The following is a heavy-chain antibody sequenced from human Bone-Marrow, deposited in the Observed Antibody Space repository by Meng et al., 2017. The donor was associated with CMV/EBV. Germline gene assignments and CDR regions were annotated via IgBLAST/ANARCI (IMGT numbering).Heavy chain of an antibody. Sequence: SVKVSCKASGGTFSSYAISWVRQAPGQGLEWMGGIIPIFGTANYAQKFQGRVTITTDESTSTAYMELSSLRSEDTAVYYCARGRGDIDIVVVPAAIDYYYGMDVCGQGTTVTVSS. CDR3: ARGRGDIDIVVVPAAIDYYYGMDV. CDR2: IIPIFGTA. J-gene: IGHJ6*02. D-gene: IGHD2-2*01. V-gene: IGHV1-69*05. CDR1: GGTFSSYA.